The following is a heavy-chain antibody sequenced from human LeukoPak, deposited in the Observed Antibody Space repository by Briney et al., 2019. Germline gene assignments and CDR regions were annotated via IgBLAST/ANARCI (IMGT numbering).Heavy chain of an antibody. D-gene: IGHD3-3*01. CDR1: GYSFTSYW. CDR3: ARTATTYYDFWSGRDAFDI. V-gene: IGHV5-51*01. J-gene: IGHJ3*02. CDR2: IYPGDSDT. Sequence: GECLKISCKGSGYSFTSYWIGWVRQMPGKGLEWMGIIYPGDSDTRYSPSFQGQVTISADKSISTAYLQWSSLKASDTAMYYCARTATTYYDFWSGRDAFDIWGQGTMVTVSS.